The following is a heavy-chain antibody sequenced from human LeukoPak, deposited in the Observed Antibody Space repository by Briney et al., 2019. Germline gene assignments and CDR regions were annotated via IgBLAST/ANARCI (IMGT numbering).Heavy chain of an antibody. Sequence: GGSLRLSCAASGFTFSSYAMHWVRQAPGKGLEWVAVISYDGGNKYYADSVKGRFTISRDNSKNTLYLQMNSLRAEDAAVYYCARENDFWSGYHLDYWGQGTLVTVSS. CDR1: GFTFSSYA. CDR2: ISYDGGNK. D-gene: IGHD3-3*01. J-gene: IGHJ4*02. V-gene: IGHV3-30-3*01. CDR3: ARENDFWSGYHLDY.